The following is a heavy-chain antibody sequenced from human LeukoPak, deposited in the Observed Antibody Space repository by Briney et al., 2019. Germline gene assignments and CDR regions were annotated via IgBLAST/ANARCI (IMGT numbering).Heavy chain of an antibody. Sequence: QPGGSLRLSCAASGFTFSSYWMHWVRQAPGKGLVWVSRINSDGSSTSYADSVKGRFTISRDNAKNTLYLQMNSLRAEDAAVYYCARVPHNLIRPSYWGQGTLVTVSS. D-gene: IGHD5-24*01. J-gene: IGHJ4*02. V-gene: IGHV3-74*01. CDR3: ARVPHNLIRPSY. CDR2: INSDGSST. CDR1: GFTFSSYW.